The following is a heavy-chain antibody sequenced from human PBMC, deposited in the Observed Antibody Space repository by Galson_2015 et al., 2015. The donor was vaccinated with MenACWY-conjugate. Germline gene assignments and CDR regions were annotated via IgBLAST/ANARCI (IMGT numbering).Heavy chain of an antibody. V-gene: IGHV3-74*01. CDR3: ARDTNWSFDS. CDR2: IKADGSFS. Sequence: SLRLSCAASGFTFNNYWMHWVRQPPGKGLEWISYIKADGSFSNYADSVKGRFTISTDNAKDMVYLQMDGLGDEDTAVYFCARDTNWSFDSWGRGTLVTVSS. CDR1: GFTFNNYW. D-gene: IGHD1-1*01. J-gene: IGHJ4*02.